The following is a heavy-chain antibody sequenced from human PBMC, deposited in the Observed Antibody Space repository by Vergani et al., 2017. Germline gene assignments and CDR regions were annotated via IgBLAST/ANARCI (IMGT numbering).Heavy chain of an antibody. CDR1: GFTFSSYA. V-gene: IGHV4-34*01. D-gene: IGHD3-3*01. CDR2: INHSGST. CDR3: ARGRGAYYDFWSGYYIDYYYMDV. J-gene: IGHJ6*03. Sequence: VQLLESGGGLVQPGGSLRLSCAASGFTFSSYAMSWVRQAPGKGLEWIGEINHSGSTNYNPSLKSRVTISVDTSKNQFSLKLSSVTAADTAVYYCARGRGAYYDFWSGYYIDYYYMDVWGKGP.